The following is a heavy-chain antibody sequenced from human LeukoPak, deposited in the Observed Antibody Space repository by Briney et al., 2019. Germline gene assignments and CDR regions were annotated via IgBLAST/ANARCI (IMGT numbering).Heavy chain of an antibody. CDR1: GGSINSYY. D-gene: IGHD6-13*01. V-gene: IGHV4-4*07. CDR2: IYTSGRT. J-gene: IGHJ6*02. CDR3: ARRAASYYGMDV. Sequence: SETLSLTCTVSGGSINSYYWSWIRQPAGKGLEWIGHIYTSGRTNFNPSLKSRVSMSVDTSKNQFSLKLSSVTAADTAAYYCARRAASYYGMDVWGQGTTVTVSS.